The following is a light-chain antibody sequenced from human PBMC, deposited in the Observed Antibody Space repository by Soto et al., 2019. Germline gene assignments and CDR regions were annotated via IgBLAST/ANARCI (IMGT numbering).Light chain of an antibody. CDR3: SSYTSSSTLV. V-gene: IGLV2-14*01. CDR2: EVS. J-gene: IGLJ2*01. Sequence: QSALTQPASVSGSPGQSITISCTGTSSDVGGYNYVSWYQQHPGKAPKLMIYEVSNRPSGVSNRFSGSKSGNTASLTISGLQAEDEADYYCSSYTSSSTLVFGGGTKLTRP. CDR1: SSDVGGYNY.